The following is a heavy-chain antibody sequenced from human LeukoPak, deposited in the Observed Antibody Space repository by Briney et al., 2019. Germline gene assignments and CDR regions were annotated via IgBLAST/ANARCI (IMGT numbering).Heavy chain of an antibody. Sequence: SQTLSLTCTVSGGSISSGSYYWSWIRQPAGKGLEWIGRIYTSGSTNYNPSLKSRVTISVDTSKNQFSLKLSSVTAADTAVYYCARDYGDSVGYWGQGTLVTVSS. V-gene: IGHV4-61*02. D-gene: IGHD4-17*01. CDR3: ARDYGDSVGY. J-gene: IGHJ4*02. CDR1: GGSISSGSYY. CDR2: IYTSGST.